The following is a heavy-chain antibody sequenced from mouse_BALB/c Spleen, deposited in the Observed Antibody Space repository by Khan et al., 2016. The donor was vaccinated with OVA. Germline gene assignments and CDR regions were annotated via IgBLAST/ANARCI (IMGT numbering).Heavy chain of an antibody. V-gene: IGHV9-3-1*01. CDR1: GFTFTNYG. Sequence: VQLQESGPELKKPGETVQISCKASGFTFTNYGMNWVKQAPGKGLKWMGWINTYTGEPTFADDFKGRFAFSLETSASTAYMQINSLKNEDTATNFCARVGYNGTMDYWGQGTSVTVSS. CDR3: ARVGYNGTMDY. D-gene: IGHD2-14*01. CDR2: INTYTGEP. J-gene: IGHJ4*01.